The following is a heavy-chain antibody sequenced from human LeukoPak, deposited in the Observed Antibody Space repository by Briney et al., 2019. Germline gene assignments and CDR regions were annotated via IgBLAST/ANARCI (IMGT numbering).Heavy chain of an antibody. CDR1: GVTFSDYY. V-gene: IGHV3-11*01. Sequence: RPGGSLRLSCAASGVTFSDYYMSWIRQAPGKGLECVSYISGGGSTIYYADSVKGRFTISRDNAKNSLFLQMNSLRAEDTAVYYCARSYSTSWKYFQHWGQGTLVTVPS. J-gene: IGHJ1*01. D-gene: IGHD6-13*01. CDR2: ISGGGSTI. CDR3: ARSYSTSWKYFQH.